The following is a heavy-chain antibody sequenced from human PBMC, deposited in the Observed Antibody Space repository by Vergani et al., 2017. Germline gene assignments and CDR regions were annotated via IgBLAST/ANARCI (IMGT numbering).Heavy chain of an antibody. Sequence: QVQLLQSGAEVKQPGSSVKVSCKASGDTFSSYAISWVRQAPGQGLEWMGGIIPIFGTANYAQKFQGRVTITAYEATSTAYMELSSLRSEDTAVYYCARERCHCSITSCHPHWYFDLWGRGTLVTVSS. J-gene: IGHJ2*01. CDR2: IIPIFGTA. V-gene: IGHV1-69*01. D-gene: IGHD2-2*01. CDR3: ARERCHCSITSCHPHWYFDL. CDR1: GDTFSSYA.